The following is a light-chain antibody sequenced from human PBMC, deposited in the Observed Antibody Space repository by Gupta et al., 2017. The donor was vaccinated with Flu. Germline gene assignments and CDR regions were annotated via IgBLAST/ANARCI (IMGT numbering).Light chain of an antibody. Sequence: QSPLPQPASVSGSPPTSITISSHATSSEVGRYNYVSWFQHHPGKAPKLMIYEVTNRPSGVSNRFSGSKSGNTASLTISGLQADDEADYYCSSFTTSNTWVFGGGTKLTVL. CDR2: EVT. V-gene: IGLV2-14*01. CDR1: SSEVGRYNY. CDR3: SSFTTSNTWV. J-gene: IGLJ3*02.